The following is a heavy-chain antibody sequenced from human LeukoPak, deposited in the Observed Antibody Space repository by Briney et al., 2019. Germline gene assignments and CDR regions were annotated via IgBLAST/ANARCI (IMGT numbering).Heavy chain of an antibody. CDR1: GGSISSYY. Sequence: SETLSLTCTVSGGSISSYYWSWIRQPPGKGLEWIGNIYYSGSTNYNPSLKSRVTISVDTSKNQFSLKLSSVTAADTAVYYCTRGSIAYYYMDIWGKGTTVTISS. J-gene: IGHJ6*03. D-gene: IGHD3-22*01. CDR2: IYYSGST. V-gene: IGHV4-59*01. CDR3: TRGSIAYYYMDI.